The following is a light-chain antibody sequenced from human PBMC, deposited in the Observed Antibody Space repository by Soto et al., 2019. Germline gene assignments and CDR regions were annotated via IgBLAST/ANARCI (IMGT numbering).Light chain of an antibody. CDR1: PSVSSY. J-gene: IGKJ1*01. CDR3: QQYGIT. V-gene: IGKV3-20*01. Sequence: VLAQSPVTLCLSPGESATLPCRASPSVSSYLARYQQKPAQPPRLLIYGAASRATGIPDRFSGSASWTDFTLTISPLEPEDFTVYYCQQYGITFGQGTKVDIK. CDR2: GAA.